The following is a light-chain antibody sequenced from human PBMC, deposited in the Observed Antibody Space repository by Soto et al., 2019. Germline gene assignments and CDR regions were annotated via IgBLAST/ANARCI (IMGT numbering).Light chain of an antibody. J-gene: IGKJ2*01. CDR2: SAS. Sequence: DIQMTQSPSSLSASVGDRITITCRASPTISTYLNWYQQKPGKAPKLLISSASRLQSGVHSRFTGSGSGTEYTLAISSLQTEDFATDYCHQSHGSPYIFGQGTKVEI. CDR1: PTISTY. V-gene: IGKV1-39*01. CDR3: HQSHGSPYI.